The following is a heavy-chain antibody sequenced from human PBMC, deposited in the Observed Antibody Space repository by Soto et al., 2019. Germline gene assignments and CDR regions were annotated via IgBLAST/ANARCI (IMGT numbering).Heavy chain of an antibody. V-gene: IGHV4-4*02. J-gene: IGHJ4*02. CDR3: ARVNGEAADTYLAY. CDR1: GGSISSSNW. Sequence: SETLSLTCAVSGGSISSSNWWSWVRQPPGKGLEWIGEIYHSGSTNYNPSLKSRVTISVDKSKNQFSLKLSSVTAADTAVYYCARVNGEAADTYLAYWGQGTLVTVSS. D-gene: IGHD6-13*01. CDR2: IYHSGST.